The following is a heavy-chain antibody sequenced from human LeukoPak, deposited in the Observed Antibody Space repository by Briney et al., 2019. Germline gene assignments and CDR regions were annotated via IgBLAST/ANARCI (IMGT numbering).Heavy chain of an antibody. CDR2: FSGSGGST. V-gene: IGHV3-23*01. CDR3: AKDPSYDFWSGPPGGNWFDP. Sequence: GGSLRLSCAASGFTFSSYAMSWVRQAPGKGLEWVSAFSGSGGSTYYADFVKGRFTISRDNPQNTLYLQMNSLRAEDTATYYCAKDPSYDFWSGPPGGNWFDPWGQGTLVAVSS. D-gene: IGHD3-3*01. J-gene: IGHJ5*02. CDR1: GFTFSSYA.